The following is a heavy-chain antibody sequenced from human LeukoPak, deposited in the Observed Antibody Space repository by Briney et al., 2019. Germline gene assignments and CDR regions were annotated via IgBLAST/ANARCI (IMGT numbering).Heavy chain of an antibody. Sequence: GGSLRLSCEGPGFSFSDDYMSWLRQVPGKGLEWVSYMSSRGSTIFYADSVKGRFNISRDNAKKSLYLQMNSLRVEDTAVYYCARALGPIEYWGRGTLVTVSS. D-gene: IGHD3-10*01. CDR3: ARALGPIEY. CDR2: MSSRGSTI. CDR1: GFSFSDDY. V-gene: IGHV3-11*04. J-gene: IGHJ4*02.